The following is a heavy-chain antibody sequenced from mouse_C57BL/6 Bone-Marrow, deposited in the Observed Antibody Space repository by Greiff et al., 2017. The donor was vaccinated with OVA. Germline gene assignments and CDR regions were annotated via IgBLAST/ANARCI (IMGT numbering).Heavy chain of an antibody. Sequence: VQLQESGAELARPGASVKLSCKASGYTFTSYGISWVKQRTGQGLEWIGEIYPRSGNTYYNEKFKGKATLTADKSSSTAYMELRSLTSEDSAVYFCARRALLGAMDYWGQGTSVTVSS. CDR3: ARRALLGAMDY. D-gene: IGHD2-1*01. J-gene: IGHJ4*01. CDR2: IYPRSGNT. V-gene: IGHV1-81*01. CDR1: GYTFTSYG.